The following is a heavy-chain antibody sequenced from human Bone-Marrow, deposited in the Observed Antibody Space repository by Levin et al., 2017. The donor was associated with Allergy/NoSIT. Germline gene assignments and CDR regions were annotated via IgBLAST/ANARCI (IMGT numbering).Heavy chain of an antibody. D-gene: IGHD5-24*01. Sequence: SCAASGFIFAGSTLHWVRQASGKGLEWVGQIRSRADNYATAYATSVKGSFTISRDDSLNMTFLQMNSLKTEDTAVYYCTDGYNFYWGQGTLVTVSS. V-gene: IGHV3-73*01. CDR2: IRSRADNYAT. CDR1: GFIFAGST. CDR3: TDGYNFY. J-gene: IGHJ4*02.